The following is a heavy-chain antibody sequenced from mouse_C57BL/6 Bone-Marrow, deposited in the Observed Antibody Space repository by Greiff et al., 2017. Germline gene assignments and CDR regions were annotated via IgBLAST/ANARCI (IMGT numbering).Heavy chain of an antibody. D-gene: IGHD2-3*01. CDR3: STFDGNYFDF. CDR2: IDPEIGDT. V-gene: IGHV14-4*01. CDR1: GFNIKDDS. J-gene: IGHJ2*01. Sequence: VQLQQSGAELVRPGASVKLSCTASGFNIKDDSIHWVKQRPEQGLEWIGWIDPEIGDTEYASKFQGKATITSDTSSNTAYLQLRSLTSEDTAVYYCSTFDGNYFDFWGQGTPLTVAS.